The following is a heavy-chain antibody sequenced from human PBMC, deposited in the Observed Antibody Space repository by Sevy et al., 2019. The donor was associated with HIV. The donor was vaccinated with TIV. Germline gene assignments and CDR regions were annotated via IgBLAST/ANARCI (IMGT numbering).Heavy chain of an antibody. J-gene: IGHJ6*02. Sequence: GGSLRLSCAASGFTFSSYGMHWVRQAPGKGLEWVAVISYDGSNKYYADSVKGRFTIPRDNSKNTLYLQMNSLRAEDTAVYYCAKDLWYYYGSGSYYKSIIIYYYGMDVWGQGTTVTVSS. CDR1: GFTFSSYG. CDR2: ISYDGSNK. CDR3: AKDLWYYYGSGSYYKSIIIYYYGMDV. D-gene: IGHD3-10*01. V-gene: IGHV3-30*18.